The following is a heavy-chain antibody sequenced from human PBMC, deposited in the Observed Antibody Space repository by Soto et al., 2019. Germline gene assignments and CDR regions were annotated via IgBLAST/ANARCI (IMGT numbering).Heavy chain of an antibody. CDR1: GFIFIRYS. V-gene: IGHV3-48*02. J-gene: IGHJ3*02. CDR3: ARDVSYGFDM. Sequence: GGSLRLSCEGSGFIFIRYSMNWVRQAPGRGLEWVSYISGSSGTVSYADSVKGRFTISRDNGKNSLYLQMNSLRDEDTAVYYCARDVSYGFDMWGQGTVVTVSS. CDR2: ISGSSGTV. D-gene: IGHD3-16*01.